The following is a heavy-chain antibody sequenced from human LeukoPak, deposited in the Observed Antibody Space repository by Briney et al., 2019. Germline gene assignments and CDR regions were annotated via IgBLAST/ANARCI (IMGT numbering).Heavy chain of an antibody. CDR1: GGSISSYY. D-gene: IGHD6-13*01. CDR2: IHYSGST. CDR3: ARQVYSSSWSYYFDS. Sequence: KPSETPSLTCAVSGGSISSYYWSWIRQPPGRGLEWIGSIHYSGSTSYNSSLKSRVTISVDTSKNQFSLKLSSVTPADTAVYYCARQVYSSSWSYYFDSWGQGILVTVSS. J-gene: IGHJ4*02. V-gene: IGHV4-59*01.